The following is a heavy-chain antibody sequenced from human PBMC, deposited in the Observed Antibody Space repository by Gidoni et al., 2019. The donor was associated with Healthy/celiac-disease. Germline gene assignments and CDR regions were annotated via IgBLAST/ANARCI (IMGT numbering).Heavy chain of an antibody. D-gene: IGHD3-3*01. CDR3: AKDGRFLRPYYFDY. CDR1: GFPFSSYG. CDR2: ISYDGSNK. Sequence: QVQLVESGGGVVQPGRYRRLSCAASGFPFSSYGMHWVRQAPGKGLEWVAVISYDGSNKYYADSVKVRFTISIDNSKNTLYLQMNSLRAEDTAVYYCAKDGRFLRPYYFDYWGQGTLVTVSS. J-gene: IGHJ4*02. V-gene: IGHV3-30*18.